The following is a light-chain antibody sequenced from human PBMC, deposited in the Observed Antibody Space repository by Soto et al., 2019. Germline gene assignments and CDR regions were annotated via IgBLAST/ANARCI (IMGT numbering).Light chain of an antibody. Sequence: EIVLTQSPGTLSLSPGERATLSCRASQSVSSYYLAWYQQKPGQAPRLLIYGASSRATGIPDRFSGSGSGTDFTFTISSLEPEDFAVYYCQQYGSSLYTFGQGTKLEIK. CDR3: QQYGSSLYT. J-gene: IGKJ2*01. CDR2: GAS. V-gene: IGKV3-20*01. CDR1: QSVSSYY.